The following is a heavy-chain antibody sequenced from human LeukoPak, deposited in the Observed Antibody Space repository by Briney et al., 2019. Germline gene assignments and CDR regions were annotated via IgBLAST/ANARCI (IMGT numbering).Heavy chain of an antibody. CDR3: ARRGVGASPFDF. V-gene: IGHV4-39*01. Sequence: SETLSLTCTVSGDSIGSSTYFWGWIRQSPGKGLEWIATIYHSGDTFYTPSLQSRPTISVDIIKNQFSLKVNSGTAADTAVYYCARRGVGASPFDFWGQGTLVTVS. D-gene: IGHD1-26*01. CDR2: IYHSGDT. CDR1: GDSIGSSTYF. J-gene: IGHJ4*02.